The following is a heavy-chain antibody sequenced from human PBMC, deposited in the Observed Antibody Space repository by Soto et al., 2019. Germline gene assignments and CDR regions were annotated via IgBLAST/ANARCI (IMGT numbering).Heavy chain of an antibody. D-gene: IGHD2-8*02. V-gene: IGHV1-69*13. CDR2: IIPIFGTA. CDR3: ARFEIVWVLGAFDI. J-gene: IGHJ3*02. CDR1: GGTFSSYA. Sequence: SVNVPCTASGGTFSSYALSWVRQAPGQGLEWMGGIIPIFGTANYAQKFQGRVTITADESTSTDYMELRSLRSEDTAVCYCARFEIVWVLGAFDIWGQG.